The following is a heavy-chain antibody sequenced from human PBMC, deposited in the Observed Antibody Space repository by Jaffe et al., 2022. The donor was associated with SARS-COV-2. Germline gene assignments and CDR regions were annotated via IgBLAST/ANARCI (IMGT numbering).Heavy chain of an antibody. V-gene: IGHV1-69*02. CDR2: IIPILGIA. CDR1: GGTFSSYT. J-gene: IGHJ4*02. D-gene: IGHD1-26*01. Sequence: QVQLVQSGAEVKKPGSSVKVSCKASGGTFSSYTISWVRQAPGQGLEWMGRIIPILGIANYAQKFQGRVTITADKSTSTAYMELSSLRSEDTAVYYCARTFSGSYDSPPFFDYWGQGTLVTVSS. CDR3: ARTFSGSYDSPPFFDY.